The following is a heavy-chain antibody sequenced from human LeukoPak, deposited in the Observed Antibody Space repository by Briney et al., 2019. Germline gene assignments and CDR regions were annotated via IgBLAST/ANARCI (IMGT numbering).Heavy chain of an antibody. V-gene: IGHV4-59*01. Sequence: SETLSLTCTVSGGSISSYYWSWIRQPPGKGLEWIGYIYYSGCTNYNPSLKSRVTISVDTSKNQFSLKLSSVTAADTAVYYCARDGEQHTFYYMDVWGKGTTVTVSS. CDR2: IYYSGCT. J-gene: IGHJ6*03. CDR3: ARDGEQHTFYYMDV. CDR1: GGSISSYY. D-gene: IGHD6-13*01.